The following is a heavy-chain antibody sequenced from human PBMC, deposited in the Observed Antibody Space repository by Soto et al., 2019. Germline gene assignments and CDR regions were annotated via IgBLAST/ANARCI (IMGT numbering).Heavy chain of an antibody. CDR1: GFTFSSYS. J-gene: IGHJ4*02. Sequence: GGSLRLSCAASGFTFSSYSMNCVRQAPGKGLEWVSSISSSSSYIYYADSVKGRFTISRDNAKNSLYLQMNSLRAEDTAVYYCARFGPTGTTPYWGQGTQVTVSS. V-gene: IGHV3-21*01. CDR3: ARFGPTGTTPY. CDR2: ISSSSSYI. D-gene: IGHD1-7*01.